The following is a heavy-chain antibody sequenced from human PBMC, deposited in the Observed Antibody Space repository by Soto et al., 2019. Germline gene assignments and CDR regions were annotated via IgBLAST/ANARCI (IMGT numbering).Heavy chain of an antibody. CDR1: GVPFRNYG. J-gene: IGHJ6*02. V-gene: IGHV3-33*01. CDR2: IWFDGNNK. D-gene: IGHD3-16*01. Sequence: LRLSCAVSGVPFRNYGMQWVRQAPGKGLEWVTLIWFDGNNKYYTDSVKGRFTISRDDSKNTLYLQMDSLRAEDTAVYYCARGPTSSSVYYYYGVDVWGQGTTVTVYS. CDR3: ARGPTSSSVYYYYGVDV.